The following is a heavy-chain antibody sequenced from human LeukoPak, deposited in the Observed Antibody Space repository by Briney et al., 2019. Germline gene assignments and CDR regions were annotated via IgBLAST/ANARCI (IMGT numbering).Heavy chain of an antibody. CDR2: ISAYNGNT. J-gene: IGHJ6*02. D-gene: IGHD6-6*01. Sequence: ASVKVSCKASGYTFTSCGISWVRQAPGQGLEWMGWISAYNGNTNYAQKLQGRVTMTTDTSTSTAYMERRSLRSDDTAVYYCARAASSSSAYYYYGMDVWGQGTTVTVSS. CDR3: ARAASSSSAYYYYGMDV. CDR1: GYTFTSCG. V-gene: IGHV1-18*01.